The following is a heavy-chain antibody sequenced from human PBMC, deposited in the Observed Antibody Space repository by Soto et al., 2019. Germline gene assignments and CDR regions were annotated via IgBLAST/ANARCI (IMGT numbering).Heavy chain of an antibody. CDR3: ARERYSGSYYGVDY. J-gene: IGHJ4*02. Sequence: FTFSVGSISSYYWSWIRQPPGKGLEWIGYIYYSGSTNYNPSLKSRVTISVDTSKNQFSLKLSSVTAADTAVYYCARERYSGSYYGVDYWGQGTLVTV. D-gene: IGHD1-26*01. V-gene: IGHV4-59*01. CDR2: IYYSGST. CDR1: VGSISSYY.